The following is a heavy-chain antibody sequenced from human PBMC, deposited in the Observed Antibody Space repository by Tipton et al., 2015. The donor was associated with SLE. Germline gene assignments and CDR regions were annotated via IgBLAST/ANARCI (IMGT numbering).Heavy chain of an antibody. Sequence: TLSLTCTVSGVSITTGPYHWAWFRQPAGKEPEWIGHIYTSGATAYNPSLKSRVTISTDTSKNQFFLKLNSVTGADTAVYYCARDQTSWWYYNWGLGTLATVSS. CDR3: ARDQTSWWYYN. V-gene: IGHV4-61*09. D-gene: IGHD2-15*01. CDR2: IYTSGAT. J-gene: IGHJ4*02. CDR1: GVSITTGPYH.